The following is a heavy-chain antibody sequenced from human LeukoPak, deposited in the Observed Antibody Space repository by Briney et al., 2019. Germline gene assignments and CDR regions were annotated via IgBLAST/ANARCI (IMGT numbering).Heavy chain of an antibody. D-gene: IGHD3-10*01. CDR3: ARNSRFGVNWFDP. CDR1: GYSISSGYY. J-gene: IGHJ5*02. CDR2: IYTSGST. Sequence: PSETLSLTCTVSGYSISSGYYWGWIRQPAGKGLEWIGRIYTSGSTNYNPSLKSRVTISVDTSKNQFSLKLSSVTAADTAVYYCARNSRFGVNWFDPWGQGTLVTVSS. V-gene: IGHV4-61*02.